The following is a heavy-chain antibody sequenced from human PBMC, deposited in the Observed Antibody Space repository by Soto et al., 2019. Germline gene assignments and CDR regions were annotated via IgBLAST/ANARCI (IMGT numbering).Heavy chain of an antibody. D-gene: IGHD6-13*01. CDR3: ARGRAAAGIYYYYYGMDV. V-gene: IGHV6-1*01. CDR2: TYYRSKWYN. Sequence: SQTLSLTCAISGDSVSSNSAAWNWIRQSPSRGLEWLGRTYYRSKWYNDYAVSVKSRITINPDTSKNQFSLQLNSVTPEDTAVYYCARGRAAAGIYYYYYGMDVWGQGTTVTVSS. CDR1: GDSVSSNSAA. J-gene: IGHJ6*02.